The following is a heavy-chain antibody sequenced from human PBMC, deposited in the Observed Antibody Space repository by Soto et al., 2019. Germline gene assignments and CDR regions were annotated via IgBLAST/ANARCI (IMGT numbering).Heavy chain of an antibody. CDR3: ARHEDGVAGGGAHNWCDP. J-gene: IGHJ5*02. CDR1: GYSFTSYW. D-gene: IGHD6-19*01. CDR2: IDPSDSYT. V-gene: IGHV5-10-1*01. Sequence: GESLKISCKGSGYSFTSYWISWVRQMPGKGLEWMGRIDPSDSYTNYSPSFQGHVTISADKSISTAYLQWSSLNASDTAMYYCARHEDGVAGGGAHNWCDPWGKGTLVSVAS.